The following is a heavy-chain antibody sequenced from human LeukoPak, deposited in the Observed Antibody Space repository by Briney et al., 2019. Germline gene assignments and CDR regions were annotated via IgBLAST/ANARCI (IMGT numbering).Heavy chain of an antibody. V-gene: IGHV3-74*03. CDR1: GFTFSTYW. CDR3: ARDLDWILFDY. D-gene: IGHD3-9*01. J-gene: IGHJ4*02. CDR2: IRPEGTTT. Sequence: GGSLRPSCAASGFTFSTYWMHWVRQAPGKGLVWVSRIRPEGTTTAYADSVKGRFTISRDNAKNTLFLQMNSLSAEDTAVYYCARDLDWILFDYWGQGTLVTVSS.